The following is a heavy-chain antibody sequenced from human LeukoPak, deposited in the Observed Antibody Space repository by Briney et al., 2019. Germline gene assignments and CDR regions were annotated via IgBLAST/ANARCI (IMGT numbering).Heavy chain of an antibody. J-gene: IGHJ4*02. D-gene: IGHD3-22*01. CDR3: ARHYDSGGYYYAGTFDS. Sequence: SETLSLTCTVSGGSISSYYWSWIRQPPGKRLEWIGYIYYTGSTNYNPSLESRVTISVDTSKNQFSLKLSSVTAADTAVYYCARHYDSGGYYYAGTFDSWGQGTLVTVSS. CDR2: IYYTGST. CDR1: GGSISSYY. V-gene: IGHV4-59*08.